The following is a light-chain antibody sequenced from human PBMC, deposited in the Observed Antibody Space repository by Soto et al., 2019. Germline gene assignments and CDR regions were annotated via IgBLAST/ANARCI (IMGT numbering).Light chain of an antibody. CDR1: ESVSSNF. Sequence: EIVLTQSPGTLSLSPGERATLSCRASESVSSNFLVWYQQKPGPAPRLLIFNTSTRATGIPDRFSGSGSGTDFTLTISRLEPEDFAVYYCQQFGSSLRTFGQGTKVEIK. V-gene: IGKV3-20*01. CDR2: NTS. CDR3: QQFGSSLRT. J-gene: IGKJ1*01.